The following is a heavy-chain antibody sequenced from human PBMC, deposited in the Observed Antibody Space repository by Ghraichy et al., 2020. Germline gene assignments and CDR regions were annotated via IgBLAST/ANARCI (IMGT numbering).Heavy chain of an antibody. J-gene: IGHJ1*01. Sequence: SETLSLTCAVYGGSFSGYYWSWIRQPPGKGLEWIGEINHSGSTNYNPSLKSRVTISVDTSKNQFSLKLSSVTAADTAVYYCARAEKDSTVVTYFQHWGQGTLVTVSS. D-gene: IGHD4-23*01. CDR2: INHSGST. V-gene: IGHV4-34*01. CDR3: ARAEKDSTVVTYFQH. CDR1: GGSFSGYY.